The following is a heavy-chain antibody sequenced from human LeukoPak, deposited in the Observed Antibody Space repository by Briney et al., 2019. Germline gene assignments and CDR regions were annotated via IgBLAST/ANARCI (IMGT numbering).Heavy chain of an antibody. V-gene: IGHV3-66*02. D-gene: IGHD1-26*01. CDR2: IYSGGST. J-gene: IGHJ4*02. CDR1: GFTVSSNY. Sequence: GGSLRLSXAASGFTVSSNYMSWVRQAPGKGLEWVSVIYSGGSTYYADSMKGRFTISRDNSKNTLYLQMNSLRAEDTAVHYCARLDSGSLDYWGQGTLVTVSS. CDR3: ARLDSGSLDY.